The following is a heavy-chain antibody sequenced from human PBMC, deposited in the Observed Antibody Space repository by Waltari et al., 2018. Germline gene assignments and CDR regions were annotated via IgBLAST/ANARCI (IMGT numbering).Heavy chain of an antibody. Sequence: QVQLVQSGAEVKKPGSSVKVSCKASGGTFSSYAISWVRQAPGHVLEWLGGIIPIFGTANYAQKFQGRGTITADESTSTAYMELSSLRSEDTAVYYCARGPLGYSYGYPDYWGQGTLVTVSS. CDR3: ARGPLGYSYGYPDY. D-gene: IGHD5-18*01. CDR1: GGTFSSYA. CDR2: IIPIFGTA. V-gene: IGHV1-69*01. J-gene: IGHJ4*02.